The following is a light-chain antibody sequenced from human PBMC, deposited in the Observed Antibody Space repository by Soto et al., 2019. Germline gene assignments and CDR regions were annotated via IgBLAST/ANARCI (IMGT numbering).Light chain of an antibody. Sequence: EMVLTQSPGTLSLSPGERATLSCSASQSVSSSYLAWYQHKPGQAPRLLIYGASSRATGIPDRFSGSGSGRDFTLTISRLEPEDFAVYYCQQYGSSPHTFGQGTKLEIK. V-gene: IGKV3-20*01. J-gene: IGKJ2*01. CDR3: QQYGSSPHT. CDR2: GAS. CDR1: QSVSSSY.